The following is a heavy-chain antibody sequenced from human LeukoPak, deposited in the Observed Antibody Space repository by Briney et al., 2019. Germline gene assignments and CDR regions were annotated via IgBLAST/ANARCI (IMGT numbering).Heavy chain of an antibody. J-gene: IGHJ4*02. Sequence: PGGSLRLSCAASGFTFHTYAMICVRQPPGKGLEWVSSINGSGGRTYDAGSVKGRFTISRDNSKNTLYLQMNRLSAEDTAVYYCARAWYSSSWYGNWGQGTLVTVSS. CDR3: ARAWYSSSWYGN. CDR2: INGSGGRT. CDR1: GFTFHTYA. D-gene: IGHD6-13*01. V-gene: IGHV3-23*01.